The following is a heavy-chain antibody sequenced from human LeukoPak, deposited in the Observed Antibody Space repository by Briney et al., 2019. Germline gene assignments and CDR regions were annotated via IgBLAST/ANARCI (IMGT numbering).Heavy chain of an antibody. J-gene: IGHJ4*02. CDR1: GFTFDDYA. CDR2: ISWNSGSI. D-gene: IGHD6-13*01. V-gene: IGHV3-9*01. CDR3: AKDYTRYSSSLFDY. Sequence: PGRSLRLSCAASGFTFDDYAMHWVRQAPGKGLEWVSGISWNSGSIGYADSVKGRFTISRDNAKNSLYLQMNSLRAEDTALYYCAKDYTRYSSSLFDYWGQGTLVTVSS.